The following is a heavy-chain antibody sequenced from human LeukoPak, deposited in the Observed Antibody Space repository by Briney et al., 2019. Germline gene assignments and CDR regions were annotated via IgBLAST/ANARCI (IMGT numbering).Heavy chain of an antibody. J-gene: IGHJ4*02. Sequence: ASVKVSCKASGYTFTSYYMHWVRQAPGQGLEWMGIINPSGGSTSYAQKFQGRVTMTRDTSTSTVYMGLSSLRSEDTAVYYCARETSQEYYFDYWGQGPWPPSPQ. V-gene: IGHV1-46*01. CDR2: INPSGGST. D-gene: IGHD2-2*01. CDR1: GYTFTSYY. CDR3: ARETSQEYYFDY.